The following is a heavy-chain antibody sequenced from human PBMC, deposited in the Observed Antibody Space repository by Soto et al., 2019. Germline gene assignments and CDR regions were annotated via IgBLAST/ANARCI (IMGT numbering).Heavy chain of an antibody. Sequence: EVQLVESGGGLVKPGGSLRLSCAASGFTFSSYTMNWVRQAPGKGLEWVSTISTTGNYINYADSVKGRFTVSRDNAKNLLYLHLNRLRADHTGVYYCEIPRDRGALGQGTLVSVSS. J-gene: IGHJ5*02. CDR1: GFTFSSYT. CDR3: EIPRDRGA. CDR2: ISTTGNYI. D-gene: IGHD3-10*01. V-gene: IGHV3-21*02.